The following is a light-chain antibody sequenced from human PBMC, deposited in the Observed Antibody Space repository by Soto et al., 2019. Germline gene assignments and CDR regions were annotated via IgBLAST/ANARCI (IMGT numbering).Light chain of an antibody. J-gene: IGLJ1*01. V-gene: IGLV7-46*01. Sequence: ALVTQEHSLTVSQGGTGPRTCGSSSGAVTRGHYPYWFQQKPGQAPRTLIYDTRNKHSWTPSRFSGSLLGGKAALTLSGAQPEDEAEYYCLLSYSGAYYVSGTGTKVTVL. CDR1: SGAVTRGHY. CDR3: LLSYSGAYYV. CDR2: DTR.